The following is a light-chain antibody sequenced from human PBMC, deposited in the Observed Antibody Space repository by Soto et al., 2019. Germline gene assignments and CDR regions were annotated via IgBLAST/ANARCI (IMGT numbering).Light chain of an antibody. CDR2: GAS. J-gene: IGKJ2*01. V-gene: IGKV3-20*01. CDR3: QQYGSSPYT. CDR1: QSVSSSY. Sequence: EIVLTQSPGTLSLSPGERATLSCRASQSVSSSYLAWYQQKPGQAPRLLIYGASSRATGIPDRFSGSGSGTDFTHTISRLEPEDFAVYYCQQYGSSPYTFGQGPKLEIK.